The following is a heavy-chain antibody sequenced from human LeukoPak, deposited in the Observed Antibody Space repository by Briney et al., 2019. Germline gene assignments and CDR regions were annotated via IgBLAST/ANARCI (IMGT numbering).Heavy chain of an antibody. J-gene: IGHJ4*02. CDR2: MNPNSANT. V-gene: IGHV1-8*01. CDR3: ARARLVRGPVTPLYYFDY. CDR1: GYTFTTYD. Sequence: ASVKVSCKTSGYTFTTYDINWVRQATGQGLEWMGWMNPNSANTGYAQKFQGRVTITRNTSISTAYMELNSLRSDDTAVYYCARARLVRGPVTPLYYFDYWGQGVLVTVSS. D-gene: IGHD2-8*02.